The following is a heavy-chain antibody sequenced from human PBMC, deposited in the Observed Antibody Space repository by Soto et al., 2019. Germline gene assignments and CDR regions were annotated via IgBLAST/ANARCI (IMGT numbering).Heavy chain of an antibody. CDR2: IYFSETT. J-gene: IGHJ4*02. CDR1: GASISSGDYY. CDR3: VRRYGSCFDY. Sequence: SETLSLTCNVSGASISSGDYYWSWIRQPPGKGLEWIGYIYFSETTSYNPSHKSRVTISVDTSKNQFSLKLSSVTAADTAVYYCVRRYGSCFDYWGQGTLVTVSS. D-gene: IGHD5-18*01. V-gene: IGHV4-30-4*01.